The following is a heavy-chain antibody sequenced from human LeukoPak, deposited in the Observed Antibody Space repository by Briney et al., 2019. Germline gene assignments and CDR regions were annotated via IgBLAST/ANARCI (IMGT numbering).Heavy chain of an antibody. J-gene: IGHJ4*02. Sequence: ASVKVSCKASGYTFTSCDINWVRRAPGQGLEWMGWMNPNSGKTGYARKFQGRVTMTKNTSISTAYMEVSSLGYEDTAIYYCARGRPGLASAGTYDFWGQGTLITVSS. CDR2: MNPNSGKT. V-gene: IGHV1-8*01. CDR3: ARGRPGLASAGTYDF. D-gene: IGHD6-13*01. CDR1: GYTFTSCD.